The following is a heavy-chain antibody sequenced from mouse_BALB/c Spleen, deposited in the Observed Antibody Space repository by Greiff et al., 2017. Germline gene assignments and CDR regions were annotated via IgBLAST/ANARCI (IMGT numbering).Heavy chain of an antibody. CDR3: ARQDYGSSYNYAMDY. V-gene: IGHV5-12-1*01. J-gene: IGHJ4*01. D-gene: IGHD1-1*01. CDR2: ISSGGGST. Sequence: EVHLVESGGGLVKPGGSLKLSCAASGFAFSSYDMSWVRQTPEKRLEWVAYISSGGGSTYYPDTVKGRFTISRDNAKNTLYLQMSSLKSEDTAMYYCARQDYGSSYNYAMDYWGQGTSVTVSS. CDR1: GFAFSSYD.